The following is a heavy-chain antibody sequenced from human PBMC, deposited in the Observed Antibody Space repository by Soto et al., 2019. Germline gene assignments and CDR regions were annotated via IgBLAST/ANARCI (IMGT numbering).Heavy chain of an antibody. D-gene: IGHD3-3*01. CDR3: ANLEAPEPYYDFWSGYYGFGALDI. CDR2: ISGSGGST. J-gene: IGHJ3*02. Sequence: GGSLRLSCAASGFPFSSYAMSWVRQAPGKGLEWVSAISGSGGSTYYADSVQGRFTISRDNSKNTLYLQMNSLRAEDTAVYYCANLEAPEPYYDFWSGYYGFGALDIWGQGTMVTVSS. V-gene: IGHV3-23*01. CDR1: GFPFSSYA.